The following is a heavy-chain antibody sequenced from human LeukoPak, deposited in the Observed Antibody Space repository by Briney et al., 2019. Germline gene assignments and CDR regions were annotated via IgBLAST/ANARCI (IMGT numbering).Heavy chain of an antibody. J-gene: IGHJ4*02. D-gene: IGHD6-19*01. CDR1: GYTFTDYY. V-gene: IGHV1-69-2*01. Sequence: GASVKVSCKVSGYTFTDYYMHWVQQAPGKGLEWMGLVDPEDGETIYAEKFQGRVTITADTSTDTAYMELSSLRSEDTAVYYCARPAVAGYDYWGQGTLVTVSS. CDR2: VDPEDGET. CDR3: ARPAVAGYDY.